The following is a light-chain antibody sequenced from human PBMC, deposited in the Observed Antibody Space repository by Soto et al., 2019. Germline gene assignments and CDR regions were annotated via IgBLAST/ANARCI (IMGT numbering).Light chain of an antibody. CDR1: QSISSY. J-gene: IGKJ5*01. V-gene: IGKV1-39*01. CDR2: AAS. CDR3: QQSYSTPPIT. Sequence: DIQMTQSPSSLSASVGDRVTITCRASQSISSYLNWYQQKPWKAPKLLIYAASSLQSGVPSRFSGSGSGTDFTLTISSLPPEDFATYYCQQSYSTPPITFGQGTRLEIK.